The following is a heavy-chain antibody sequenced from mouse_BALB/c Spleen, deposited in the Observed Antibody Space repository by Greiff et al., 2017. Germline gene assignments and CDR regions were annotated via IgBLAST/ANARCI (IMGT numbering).Heavy chain of an antibody. D-gene: IGHD2-1*01. CDR3: TRNPYGNYVTWFAY. V-gene: IGHV1-15*01. Sequence: VQLQQSGAELVRPGASVTLSCKASGYTFTDYEMHWVKQTPVHGLEWIGAIDPETGGTAYNQKFKGKATLTADKSSSTAYMELRSLTSEDSAVYYCTRNPYGNYVTWFAYWGQGTLVTVSA. CDR2: IDPETGGT. CDR1: GYTFTDYE. J-gene: IGHJ3*01.